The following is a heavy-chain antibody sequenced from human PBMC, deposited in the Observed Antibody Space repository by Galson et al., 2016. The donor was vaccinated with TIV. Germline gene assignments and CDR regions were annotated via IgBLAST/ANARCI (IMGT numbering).Heavy chain of an antibody. CDR2: VSFDRSDK. Sequence: LRLSCAASGFSFKTYAMHWVRQAPGKGLEWLAFVSFDRSDKTYADSVKGRFTISRDNFRNTLYLQMSSLRTEDTAVYYCARGFSSYYFDYWGQGTLVTVSS. V-gene: IGHV3-30*04. J-gene: IGHJ4*02. D-gene: IGHD6-13*01. CDR1: GFSFKTYA. CDR3: ARGFSSYYFDY.